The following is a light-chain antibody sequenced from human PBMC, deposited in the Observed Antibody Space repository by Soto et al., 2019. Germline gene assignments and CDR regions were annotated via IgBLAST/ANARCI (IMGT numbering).Light chain of an antibody. V-gene: IGKV3-11*01. J-gene: IGKJ4*01. CDR2: DAS. CDR3: QWRSDWPPRLT. CDR1: ESIGNY. Sequence: EVVLTQSPATLSLSPGERATLSCRASESIGNYLAWYQQKLGQAPKLLIYDASHRAIGIPGRFSGDGSGTDFTLTISSPEPEDFAVYYCQWRSDWPPRLTFGGGNNVEIK.